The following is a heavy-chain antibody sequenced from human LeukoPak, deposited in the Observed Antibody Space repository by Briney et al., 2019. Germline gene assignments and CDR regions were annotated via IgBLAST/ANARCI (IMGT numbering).Heavy chain of an antibody. CDR1: GGSFRGYY. Sequence: SETLSLTCAGYGGSFRGYYWSWIPQPPGKGLEGIGEINHSGSTNYNPSLKSRVTISLDTSMKKFSLKLNSVTAADTAVYYCASTERCSTTCPLDYWGQGTLVTVSS. D-gene: IGHD2-2*01. CDR3: ASTERCSTTCPLDY. J-gene: IGHJ4*02. V-gene: IGHV4-34*01. CDR2: INHSGST.